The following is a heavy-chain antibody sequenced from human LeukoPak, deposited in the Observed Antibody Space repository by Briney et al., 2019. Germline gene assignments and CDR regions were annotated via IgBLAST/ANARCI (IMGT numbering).Heavy chain of an antibody. Sequence: PSETLSLTCTVSRGSIRSNTYFWGWIRQPPGKGLEWIGSISHSGSTYYNPSLKSRVTISVVTSKDQFTLQLNSVTAADTAVYYCVRHDGRGGATMGAFDSWGQGSLVTVSS. CDR3: VRHDGRGGATMGAFDS. V-gene: IGHV4-39*01. D-gene: IGHD4/OR15-4a*01. J-gene: IGHJ5*01. CDR2: ISHSGST. CDR1: RGSIRSNTYF.